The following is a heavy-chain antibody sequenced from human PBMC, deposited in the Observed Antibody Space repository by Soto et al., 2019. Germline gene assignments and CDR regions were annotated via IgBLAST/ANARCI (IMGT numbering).Heavy chain of an antibody. Sequence: LRLSCAVSGFTFSGGYWMEWVRQAPGKGLEWVASIKEDGRGTYYVDSVKGRFTISRDNAKNTLYLQMNSLSAEDTAVYYCASLPKGLSTFDSWGQGTLVTVSS. CDR2: IKEDGRGT. CDR1: GFTFSGGYW. V-gene: IGHV3-7*01. CDR3: ASLPKGLSTFDS. J-gene: IGHJ4*02. D-gene: IGHD3-10*01.